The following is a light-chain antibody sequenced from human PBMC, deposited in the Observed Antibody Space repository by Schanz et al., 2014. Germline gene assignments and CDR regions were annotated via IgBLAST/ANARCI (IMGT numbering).Light chain of an antibody. CDR3: SSFGGSNNPPWV. Sequence: QSALTQPPSASGSPGQSVTISCTGTSSDIGGYNFVSWYQQHPGEAPKLMMYEVTKRPSGVPDRFSGSKSGNTASLTVSWLQAEDEAVYYCSSFGGSNNPPWVFGGGTKLTVL. CDR2: EVT. V-gene: IGLV2-8*01. J-gene: IGLJ3*02. CDR1: SSDIGGYNF.